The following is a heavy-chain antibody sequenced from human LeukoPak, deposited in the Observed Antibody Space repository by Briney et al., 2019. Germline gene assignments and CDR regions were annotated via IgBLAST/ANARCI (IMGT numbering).Heavy chain of an antibody. J-gene: IGHJ4*02. Sequence: GGSLRLSCAASGFTFSSYSMNWVRQAPGKGLEWVSSISSSSSYIYYADSVKGRFTISRDNAKNSLYLQMNSLRAEDTAVYYCARDLGGSWLVSGFDYWGQGTLVTVSS. V-gene: IGHV3-21*01. CDR1: GFTFSSYS. CDR3: ARDLGGSWLVSGFDY. D-gene: IGHD6-19*01. CDR2: ISSSSSYI.